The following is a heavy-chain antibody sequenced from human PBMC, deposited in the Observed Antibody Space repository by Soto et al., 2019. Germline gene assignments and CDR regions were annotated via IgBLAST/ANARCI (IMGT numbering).Heavy chain of an antibody. J-gene: IGHJ4*02. CDR2: IYYSGST. CDR3: AREARGSGTTTWNTYYFDY. D-gene: IGHD1-7*01. V-gene: IGHV4-31*03. CDR1: GGSISSGGYY. Sequence: PSETLSLTCTVSGGSISSGGYYWSWIRQHPGKGLEWIGYIYYSGSTYYNPSLKSRVTISVDTSKNQFSLKLSSVTAADTAVYYCAREARGSGTTTWNTYYFDYWGQGTLVTVSS.